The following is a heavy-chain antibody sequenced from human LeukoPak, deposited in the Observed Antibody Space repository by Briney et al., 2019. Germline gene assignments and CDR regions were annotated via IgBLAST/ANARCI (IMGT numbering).Heavy chain of an antibody. CDR1: GFTFSSYG. V-gene: IGHV3-30*03. J-gene: IGHJ4*02. CDR2: ISYDGSNE. D-gene: IGHD3-10*01. CDR3: ARVDGSGSFIDY. Sequence: HPGGSLRLSCAASGFTFSSYGMHWVRQAPGKGLEWVAVISYDGSNEYYADSVKGRFTISRDNSKNTLYLQMNSLRAEDTAVYYCARVDGSGSFIDYWGQGTLVTVSS.